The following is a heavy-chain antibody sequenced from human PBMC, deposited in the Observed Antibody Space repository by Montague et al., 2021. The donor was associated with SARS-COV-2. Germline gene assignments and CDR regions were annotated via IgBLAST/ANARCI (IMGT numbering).Heavy chain of an antibody. Sequence: SETLSPTCALYGGSFSGYYWSWIRQPPGKGLELIGEINHSGRTNXNPSLKSRVTISVDTSKNQFSLTLSSVTAADTAVYYCASPMVRGFSSAFDNWGQGTMVTVSS. V-gene: IGHV4-34*01. CDR3: ASPMVRGFSSAFDN. J-gene: IGHJ3*02. CDR1: GGSFSGYY. CDR2: INHSGRT. D-gene: IGHD3-10*01.